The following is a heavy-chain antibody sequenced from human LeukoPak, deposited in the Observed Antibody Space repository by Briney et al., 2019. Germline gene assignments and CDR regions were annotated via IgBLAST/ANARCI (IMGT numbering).Heavy chain of an antibody. D-gene: IGHD3-10*01. CDR2: ISGSGSDT. V-gene: IGHV3-23*01. CDR1: GFTFSHSA. J-gene: IGHJ5*02. Sequence: GGSLRLSCAASGFTFSHSAMSWVRQAPGKGLEWISTISGSGSDTNYADSVRGRLIISRDNSKNTLFLQMNSLRAEDTAVYYCARDLVVRGRWSWFDPRGHGTLVSVTS. CDR3: ARDLVVRGRWSWFDP.